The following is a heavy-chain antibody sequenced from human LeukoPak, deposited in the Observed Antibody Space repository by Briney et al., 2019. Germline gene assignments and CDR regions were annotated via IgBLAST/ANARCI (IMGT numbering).Heavy chain of an antibody. J-gene: IGHJ3*02. Sequence: RGSLRLSCAASGLTHSRSCMSWVRQAPGTGLEWVSLNYSDGSKYDADSVNGRFTISRDNSKNTLYLQMNSLRAEDTAVYYCARVLIVGAHHDAFDIWGQGTMVGVSS. CDR1: GLTHSRSC. D-gene: IGHD1-26*01. CDR2: NYSDGSK. CDR3: ARVLIVGAHHDAFDI. V-gene: IGHV3-53*01.